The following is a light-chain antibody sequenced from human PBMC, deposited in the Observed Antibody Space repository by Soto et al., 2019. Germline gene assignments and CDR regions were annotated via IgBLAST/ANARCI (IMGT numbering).Light chain of an antibody. Sequence: QSALTQPASVSGSPGQSITISCTGTSSDVGAHNFVSWYQQHPGKAPKLIFYEISNRPPGLSDRFSGSKSGTTASLTISGLQAEDEPDYFCSSYTTNKTLLFGGGTKLTVL. CDR3: SSYTTNKTLL. CDR2: EIS. CDR1: SSDVGAHNF. J-gene: IGLJ2*01. V-gene: IGLV2-14*01.